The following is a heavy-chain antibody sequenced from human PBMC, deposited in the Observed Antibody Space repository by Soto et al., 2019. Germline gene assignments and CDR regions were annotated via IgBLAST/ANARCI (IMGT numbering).Heavy chain of an antibody. V-gene: IGHV4-30-4*01. CDR3: ARHPKTIVVVPAALDV. D-gene: IGHD2-2*01. CDR1: GGSISSGDYY. J-gene: IGHJ6*02. Sequence: SETLSLTCTVSGGSISSGDYYWSWIRQPPGKGLEWIGYIYYSGSTYYNPSLKSRVTISVDTSKNQFSLKLSSVTASDTAMYYCARHPKTIVVVPAALDVWGQGTTVTVSS. CDR2: IYYSGST.